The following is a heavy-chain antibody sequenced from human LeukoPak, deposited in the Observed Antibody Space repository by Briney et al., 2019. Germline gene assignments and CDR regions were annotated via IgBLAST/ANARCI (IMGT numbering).Heavy chain of an antibody. D-gene: IGHD3-22*01. CDR2: ISYDVSNK. Sequence: GGSLRLSCAASGFTFSSYAMHWVRQAPGKGLEWVAVISYDVSNKYYADSVKGRFTISRDNSKNTLYLQMNSLRAEDTAVYYCARVFYLLPYYYDISGYRPLNDYWGQGTLVTVSS. CDR3: ARVFYLLPYYYDISGYRPLNDY. J-gene: IGHJ4*02. V-gene: IGHV3-30-3*01. CDR1: GFTFSSYA.